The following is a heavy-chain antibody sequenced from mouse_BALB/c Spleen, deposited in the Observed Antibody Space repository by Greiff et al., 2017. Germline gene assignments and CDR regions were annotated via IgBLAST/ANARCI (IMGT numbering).Heavy chain of an antibody. CDR1: GFSLTSYG. CDR3: ARRGSGYSFAY. D-gene: IGHD3-1*01. V-gene: IGHV2-2*02. Sequence: QVQLKQSGPGLVQPSQSLSITCTVSGFSLTSYGVHWVRQSPGKGLEWLGVIWSGGSTDYNAAFISRLSISKDKSKSQVFFKMNSLQANDTAIYYCARRGSGYSFAYWGQGTLVTVSA. J-gene: IGHJ3*01. CDR2: IWSGGST.